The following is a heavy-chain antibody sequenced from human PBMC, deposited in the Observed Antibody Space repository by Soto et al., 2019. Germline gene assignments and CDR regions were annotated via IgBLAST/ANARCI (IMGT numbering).Heavy chain of an antibody. D-gene: IGHD3-3*01. Sequence: SETLSLTCTVSGGSISSYYWSWIRQPPGKGLEWIGYIYYSGSTNYNPSLKSRVTISVDTSKNQFSLKLSSVTAADTAVYYCARGGYDFWSGYRFDPWGQGTLVTVSS. J-gene: IGHJ5*02. V-gene: IGHV4-59*01. CDR3: ARGGYDFWSGYRFDP. CDR2: IYYSGST. CDR1: GGSISSYY.